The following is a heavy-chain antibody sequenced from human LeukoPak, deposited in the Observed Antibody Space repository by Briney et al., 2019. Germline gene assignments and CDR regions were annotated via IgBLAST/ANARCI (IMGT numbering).Heavy chain of an antibody. CDR1: GGTFSSYA. V-gene: IGHV1-69*13. D-gene: IGHD3-10*01. J-gene: IGHJ4*02. CDR2: IIPIFGTA. Sequence: SVKVSCKASGGTFSSYAISWVRQAPGQGLEWMGGIIPIFGTANYAQKFQGRVTITADESTSTAYMELSSLRSEDTAVYYCARAYYYGSGSYPLDYWGQGTLVTVSS. CDR3: ARAYYYGSGSYPLDY.